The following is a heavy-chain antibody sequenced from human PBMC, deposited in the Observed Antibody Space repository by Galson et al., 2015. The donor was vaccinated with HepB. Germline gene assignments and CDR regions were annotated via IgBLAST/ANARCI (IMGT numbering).Heavy chain of an antibody. CDR2: ITSSSNYT. CDR3: ARVGGDSVTSDI. V-gene: IGHV3-21*01. J-gene: IGHJ3*02. D-gene: IGHD3-16*01. Sequence: SLRLSCAASGFTFSTYSMNWVRQAPGKGLEWVSSITSSSNYTYYVDSVKGRFTISRDNSKNSVYLQMNSLRTEDTAVYYCARVGGDSVTSDIWGQGTMVTVSS. CDR1: GFTFSTYS.